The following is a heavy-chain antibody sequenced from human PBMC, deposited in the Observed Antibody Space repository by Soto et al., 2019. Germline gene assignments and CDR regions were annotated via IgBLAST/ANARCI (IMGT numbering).Heavy chain of an antibody. Sequence: PSETLSLTCTVSGGSMIAYYWNWMRQPPGKGLQWIGYTYYSGSTTYNPSLKSRVTISVDSSKNQFSLKLDSVTPADTAVYYCARVRGTAGKRYFDYWGPGXLVTVYS. CDR2: TYYSGST. V-gene: IGHV4-59*01. D-gene: IGHD6-13*01. CDR3: ARVRGTAGKRYFDY. J-gene: IGHJ4*02. CDR1: GGSMIAYY.